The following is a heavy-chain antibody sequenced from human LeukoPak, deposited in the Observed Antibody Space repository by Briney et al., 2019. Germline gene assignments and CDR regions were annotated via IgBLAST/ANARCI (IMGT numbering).Heavy chain of an antibody. CDR2: INHSGST. D-gene: IGHD5-18*01. J-gene: IGHJ4*02. CDR1: GGSFSGYY. Sequence: SETLSLTCAVYGGSFSGYYWSWIRQPPGKGLEWIGEINHSGSTNYNPSLKSRVTISVDTSKNQFSLKLSSVTAADTAVYYCARVSGYSYGYFDYWGQGTLVTVSS. V-gene: IGHV4-34*01. CDR3: ARVSGYSYGYFDY.